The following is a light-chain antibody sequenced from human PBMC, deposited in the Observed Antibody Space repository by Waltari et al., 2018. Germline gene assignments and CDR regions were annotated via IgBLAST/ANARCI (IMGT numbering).Light chain of an antibody. CDR2: DVS. CDR1: SSDVGGYNY. V-gene: IGLV2-14*03. Sequence: HSALTQPASVSGSPGQSITIPCTGTSSDVGGYNYVSWYQQYPGKAPKLLIYDVSNRPSGVSNRFSGSKSGNTASLTISGLQAEDESDYFCSSFRSDSTHVFGTGTKVTVL. J-gene: IGLJ1*01. CDR3: SSFRSDSTHV.